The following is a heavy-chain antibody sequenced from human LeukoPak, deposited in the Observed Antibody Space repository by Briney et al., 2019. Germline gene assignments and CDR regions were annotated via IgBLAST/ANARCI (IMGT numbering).Heavy chain of an antibody. CDR2: INPNSGGT. D-gene: IGHD2-15*01. V-gene: IGHV1-2*02. Sequence: ASVTVSCKASGYTFTGYYMHWVRQAPGQGLEWMGWINPNSGGTNYAQKFQGRVTMTRDTSKNQFSLKLSSVTAADTAVYYCARRDNYYYHYMDVWGKGTTVTVSS. J-gene: IGHJ6*03. CDR3: ARRDNYYYHYMDV. CDR1: GYTFTGYY.